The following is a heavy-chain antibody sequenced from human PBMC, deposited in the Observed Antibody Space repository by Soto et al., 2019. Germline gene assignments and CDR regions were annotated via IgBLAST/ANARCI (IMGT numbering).Heavy chain of an antibody. J-gene: IGHJ1*01. CDR3: AREVAGLIS. V-gene: IGHV4-59*12. CDR1: GGSISSYY. CDR2: IYFTGST. D-gene: IGHD6-19*01. Sequence: QVQLQESGPGLVKPSETLSFTCTVSGGSISSYYWNWIRQPPGKGLEWIGYIYFTGSTNYNPSLKSRVTISVDTSKTQFSLELTSVTAADTAVYYCAREVAGLISWGQGILVTVSS.